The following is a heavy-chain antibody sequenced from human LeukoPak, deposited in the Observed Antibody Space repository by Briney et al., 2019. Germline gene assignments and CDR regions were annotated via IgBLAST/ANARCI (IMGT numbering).Heavy chain of an antibody. CDR1: GYSFTSYG. V-gene: IGHV1-18*01. J-gene: IGHJ4*02. Sequence: GASVTVSCKASGYSFTSYGISWVRQAPGQGLEWMGWISGYNGNTNYAQRLQGRVTMTKDTSTSTAYIELRRLSSDDTAVYYCARDRAYYYDSSAYYPDFWGQGTLVTVSS. CDR3: ARDRAYYYDSSAYYPDF. D-gene: IGHD3-22*01. CDR2: ISGYNGNT.